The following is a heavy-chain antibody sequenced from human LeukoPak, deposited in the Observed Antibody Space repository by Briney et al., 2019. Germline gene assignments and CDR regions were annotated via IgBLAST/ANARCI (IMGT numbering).Heavy chain of an antibody. V-gene: IGHV4-31*03. Sequence: PSETLSLTCTVSGGSISSGGYYWSWIRQHPGKGLEWIGYIYYSGSTNYNPSLKSRVTISVDTSKNQFSMKLSSVTAADTAVYYCARVGGYTNRWGIGPVNYFDYWGQGTLVTVSS. CDR1: GGSISSGGYY. CDR2: IYYSGST. D-gene: IGHD5-12*01. CDR3: ARVGGYTNRWGIGPVNYFDY. J-gene: IGHJ4*02.